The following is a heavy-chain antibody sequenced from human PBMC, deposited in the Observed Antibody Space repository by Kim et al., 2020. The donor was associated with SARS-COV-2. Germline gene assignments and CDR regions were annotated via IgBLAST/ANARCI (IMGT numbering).Heavy chain of an antibody. Sequence: ASVKVSCKASGYTFTNYRVHWVRQAPGQRFEWMGRITPGGDTKYSQKFQDRVTITSDTSASTTSLEVSSLGSEDTAIYYCAKGAETSIPGAFDYWGQGVLGTISS. CDR1: GYTFTNYR. V-gene: IGHV1-3*01. D-gene: IGHD2-21*01. CDR3: AKGAETSIPGAFDY. CDR2: ITPGGDT. J-gene: IGHJ4*02.